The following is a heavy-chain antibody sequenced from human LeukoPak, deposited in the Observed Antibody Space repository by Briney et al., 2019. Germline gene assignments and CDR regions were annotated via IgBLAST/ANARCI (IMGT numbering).Heavy chain of an antibody. J-gene: IGHJ3*01. CDR2: INTSSSTM. CDR1: AFTFSDYS. Sequence: GGSLRLSCAASAFTFSDYSMNWVRQAPGKGLEWISYINTSSSTMYYADSVMGRFTISRDNAKESLYLQMNSLRDEDTAVYYCAREDDSWGPNNLDLWGQGTMVTVSS. V-gene: IGHV3-48*02. CDR3: AREDDSWGPNNLDL. D-gene: IGHD7-27*01.